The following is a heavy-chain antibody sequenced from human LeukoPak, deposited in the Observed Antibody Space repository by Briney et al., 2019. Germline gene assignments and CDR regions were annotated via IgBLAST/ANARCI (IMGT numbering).Heavy chain of an antibody. D-gene: IGHD1-7*01. Sequence: SETLSLTCTVSGGSISGYYWSWIRQSPGKGLEWIGSGGNTNSNPSLKSRVTISLDTSKKQLSLTLSSVTAADTAVYYCARAPPNRYNWNSYYYYGMDVWGQGTTVTVSS. CDR1: GGSISGYY. CDR3: ARAPPNRYNWNSYYYYGMDV. V-gene: IGHV4-4*08. CDR2: GGNT. J-gene: IGHJ6*02.